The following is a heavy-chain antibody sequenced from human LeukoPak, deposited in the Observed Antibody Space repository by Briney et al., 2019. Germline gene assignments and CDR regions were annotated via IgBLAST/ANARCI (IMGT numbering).Heavy chain of an antibody. CDR3: ARDSRRGDCSGGSCYSGGNFDY. V-gene: IGHV1-18*01. CDR1: GYTFTSYG. Sequence: GASVKVSCKASGYTFTSYGISWVRQAPGQGLEWRGWISAYNGSRNYAQKLQGRVTMTTDTSTSTAYMELRSLRSDDTAVYYCARDSRRGDCSGGSCYSGGNFDYWGQGTLVTVSS. J-gene: IGHJ4*02. D-gene: IGHD2-15*01. CDR2: ISAYNGSR.